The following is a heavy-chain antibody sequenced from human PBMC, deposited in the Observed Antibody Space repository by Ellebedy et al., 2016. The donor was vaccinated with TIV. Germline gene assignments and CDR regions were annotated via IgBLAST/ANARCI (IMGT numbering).Heavy chain of an antibody. D-gene: IGHD3-10*01. J-gene: IGHJ4*03. Sequence: GESLKISCAASGFTFSDYWMSWVRQAPGKGLEWVANIKQDGSEKWYVDSVKGRFTISRDNAKNSLYLQMSSLRGEDTAVYYCARDQGWAYPGSTRFDYWGQGTLVTVSS. V-gene: IGHV3-7*01. CDR2: IKQDGSEK. CDR1: GFTFSDYW. CDR3: ARDQGWAYPGSTRFDY.